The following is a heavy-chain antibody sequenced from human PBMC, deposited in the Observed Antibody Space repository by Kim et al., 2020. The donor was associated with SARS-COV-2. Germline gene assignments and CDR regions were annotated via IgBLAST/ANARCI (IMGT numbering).Heavy chain of an antibody. CDR2: TYYRSKWYN. J-gene: IGHJ5*02. D-gene: IGHD2-15*01. CDR3: ARDRLEGEGGTAWFDP. V-gene: IGHV6-1*01. CDR1: GDSVSSNSAA. Sequence: SQTLSLTCAISGDSVSSNSAAWNWIRQSPSRGLEWLGRTYYRSKWYNDYALSVKSRITINPDTSKNQFSLQLYSVTPEDTAVYYCARDRLEGEGGTAWFDPWGQETLVSVTS.